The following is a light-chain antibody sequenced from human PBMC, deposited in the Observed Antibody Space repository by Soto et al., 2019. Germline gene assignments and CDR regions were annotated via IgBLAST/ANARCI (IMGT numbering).Light chain of an antibody. V-gene: IGLV2-8*01. J-gene: IGLJ1*01. CDR1: SSDVGGYNY. CDR2: EVN. Sequence: QSVLTQPPSASVSPGQSVAISCTGTSSDVGGYNYVSWYQQHPGKAPKLMIYEVNKRPSGVPDRFSGSKSGNTASLTVSGLQAEDEADYYCSSYAGSSNVFGTGTKATVL. CDR3: SSYAGSSNV.